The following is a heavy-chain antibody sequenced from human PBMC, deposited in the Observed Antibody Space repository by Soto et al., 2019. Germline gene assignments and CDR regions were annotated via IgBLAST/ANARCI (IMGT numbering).Heavy chain of an antibody. V-gene: IGHV4-39*01. CDR3: ARPSGYDYPDAFDI. Sequence: SETLSLTCTVSGGSISSSSYYWGWIRQPPGKGLEWIGSIYYSGSTYYNPSLKSRVTISVDTSKNQFSLKLSSVTAADTAVYYCARPSGYDYPDAFDIWGQGTMVTVSS. D-gene: IGHD4-17*01. CDR2: IYYSGST. CDR1: GGSISSSSYY. J-gene: IGHJ3*02.